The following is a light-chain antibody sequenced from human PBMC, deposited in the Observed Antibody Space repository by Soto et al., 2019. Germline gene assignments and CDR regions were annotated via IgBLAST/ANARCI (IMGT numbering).Light chain of an antibody. CDR3: QQIYSVPLT. CDR2: AAS. V-gene: IGKV1-39*01. J-gene: IGKJ5*01. Sequence: DSQMTQWPSALSGSIVDRGSISFRASQSITRYLTWYRKKPGKAPKLLIYAASSLQSGVPSRLSGSGSETELTISISSMKTEDFETYFCQQIYSVPLTFGGGTRLEI. CDR1: QSITRY.